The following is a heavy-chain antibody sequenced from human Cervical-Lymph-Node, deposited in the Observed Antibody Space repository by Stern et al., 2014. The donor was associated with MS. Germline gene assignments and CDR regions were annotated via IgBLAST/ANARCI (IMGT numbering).Heavy chain of an antibody. V-gene: IGHV1-24*01. CDR2: FDPEYGET. CDR3: STDLLGAMDFDY. J-gene: IGHJ4*02. D-gene: IGHD1-26*01. CDR1: GYALTELS. Sequence: QLVQSGAEVRKPGASVKVSCKVSGYALTELSIHWVRQAPGRGLEWMGGFDPEYGETIFAQKFQGRVTMTEDTSAVTAYMELSRLRSDDTAVYYCSTDLLGAMDFDYWGQGTLVTVSS.